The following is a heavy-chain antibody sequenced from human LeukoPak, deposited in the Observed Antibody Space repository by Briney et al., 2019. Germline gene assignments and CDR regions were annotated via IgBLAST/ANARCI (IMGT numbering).Heavy chain of an antibody. CDR1: GYSISSGYY. J-gene: IGHJ4*02. D-gene: IGHD1-26*01. CDR2: IYHSGST. V-gene: IGHV4-38-2*02. Sequence: SETLSLTCTVSGYSISSGYYWGWIRQPPGKGLEWIGSIYHSGSTYYNPSLKRRVTISVDTAKNKVYLKLSSRNAADTAVYYCAREEALGSGSFDYWGQGTLVTVSS. CDR3: AREEALGSGSFDY.